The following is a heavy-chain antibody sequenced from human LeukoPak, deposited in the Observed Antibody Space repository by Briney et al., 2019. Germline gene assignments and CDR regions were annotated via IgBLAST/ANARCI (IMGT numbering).Heavy chain of an antibody. CDR2: ISGSGGST. V-gene: IGHV3-23*01. Sequence: HSGGSLRLSCAASGFTFSSYAMSWVRQAPGRGLEWVSAISGSGGSTYYADSVKGRFTISRDNSKNTLYLQMNSLRAEDTAVYYCARVIDDYSKLGDYWGQGTLVTVSS. J-gene: IGHJ4*02. D-gene: IGHD4-11*01. CDR3: ARVIDDYSKLGDY. CDR1: GFTFSSYA.